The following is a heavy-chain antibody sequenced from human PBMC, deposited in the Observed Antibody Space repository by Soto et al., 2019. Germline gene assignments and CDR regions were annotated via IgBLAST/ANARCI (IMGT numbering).Heavy chain of an antibody. CDR2: IYHSGST. D-gene: IGHD3-9*01. CDR1: GGSISSSNW. J-gene: IGHJ4*02. V-gene: IGHV4-4*02. Sequence: PSETLSLTCAVSGGSISSSNWWSWVRQPPGKGLEWIGEIYHSGSTNYNPSLKSRVTISVDKSKNQFSLKLSSVTAADTAVYYCARDNYDILTGYYIFDYWGQGTLVTVSS. CDR3: ARDNYDILTGYYIFDY.